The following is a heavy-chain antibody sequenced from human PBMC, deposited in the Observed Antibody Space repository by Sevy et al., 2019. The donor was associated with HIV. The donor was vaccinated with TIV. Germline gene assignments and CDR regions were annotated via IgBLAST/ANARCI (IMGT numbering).Heavy chain of an antibody. CDR1: GFTFSSYG. D-gene: IGHD3-22*01. CDR3: AKECYYDSSGSPPPGWFDP. CDR2: IRYDGSNK. J-gene: IGHJ5*02. Sequence: GGSLRLSCAASGFTFSSYGMHWVRQAPGKGLEWVAFIRYDGSNKYYADSVKGRFTISRDNSKNTLYLQMNSLRAEDTAVYYCAKECYYDSSGSPPPGWFDPWGQGTLVTVSS. V-gene: IGHV3-30*02.